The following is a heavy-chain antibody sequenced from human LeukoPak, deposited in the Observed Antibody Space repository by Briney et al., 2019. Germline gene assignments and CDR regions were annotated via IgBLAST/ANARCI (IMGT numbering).Heavy chain of an antibody. CDR3: ARDKQLWALDY. CDR1: GFTFTTYS. J-gene: IGHJ4*02. Sequence: GGSLRLSCEASGFTFTTYSMTWVRQAPGKGLEWVSIISSGSSAIFSADALKGRFTISRDDAKNLLYLDMNSLRAEDTAVYYCARDKQLWALDYWGQGTLVTVSS. CDR2: ISSGSSAI. D-gene: IGHD5-18*01. V-gene: IGHV3-21*01.